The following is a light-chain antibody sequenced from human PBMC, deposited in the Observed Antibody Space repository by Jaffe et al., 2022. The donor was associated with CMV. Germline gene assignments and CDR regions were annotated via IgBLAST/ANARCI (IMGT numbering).Light chain of an antibody. J-gene: IGKJ1*01. V-gene: IGKV3-20*01. CDR2: GAS. CDR1: RTVSSSY. CDR3: QQYGTSPGT. Sequence: DIVLTQSPGTLSLSPGERATLSCRASRTVSSSYLAWYQQKPGQAPRLLCYGASSRATGTPDRFSVSGSGTEFTLSISRLEPEDFAVYFCQQYGTSPGTFGQGTKVEIK.